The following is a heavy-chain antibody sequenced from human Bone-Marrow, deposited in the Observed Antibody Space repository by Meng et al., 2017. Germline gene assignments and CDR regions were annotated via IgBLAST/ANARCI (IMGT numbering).Heavy chain of an antibody. V-gene: IGHV3-7*01. J-gene: IGHJ5*02. CDR3: ARDSYDILTGYYSWFDP. CDR1: GFTVSSNY. CDR2: IKQDGSEK. D-gene: IGHD3-9*01. Sequence: GGSLRLSCAASGFTVSSNYMSWVRQAPGKGLEWVANIKQDGSEKYYVDSVKGRFTISRDNAKNSLYLQMNSLRAEDTAVYYCARDSYDILTGYYSWFDPWGQGTLVTVSS.